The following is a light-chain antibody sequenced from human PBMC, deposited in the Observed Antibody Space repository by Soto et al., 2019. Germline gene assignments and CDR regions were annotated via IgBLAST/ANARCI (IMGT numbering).Light chain of an antibody. V-gene: IGKV3-20*01. Sequence: EIVLTQSPGTLSWSPGERATLSCRASQTVTSNYLAWYQQKPGQAPRLLIYGASSRSDGIPDRFSGSGSGTDFTLTINRLEPADVAVYYCQQYATSARLTFGPGTKVDI. CDR2: GAS. J-gene: IGKJ3*01. CDR1: QTVTSNY. CDR3: QQYATSARLT.